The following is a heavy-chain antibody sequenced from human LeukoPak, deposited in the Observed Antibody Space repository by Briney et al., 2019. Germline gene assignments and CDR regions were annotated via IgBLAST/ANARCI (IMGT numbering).Heavy chain of an antibody. Sequence: NSSETLSLTCAVYGGSFSCYYWSSSRQPPGKGLGWVGEINHSGSTNYDPSLKSRVTISVDTSNTQYFLTLSSVTAADTAVYCCARSWITMVRGVIYYWGQGTLVTVSS. CDR1: GGSFSCYY. CDR3: ARSWITMVRGVIYY. J-gene: IGHJ4*02. CDR2: INHSGST. D-gene: IGHD3-10*01. V-gene: IGHV4-34*01.